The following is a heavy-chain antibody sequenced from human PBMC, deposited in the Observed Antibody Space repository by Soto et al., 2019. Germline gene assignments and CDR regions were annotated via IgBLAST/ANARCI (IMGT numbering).Heavy chain of an antibody. J-gene: IGHJ6*02. CDR3: ARGRDRLRYFDWLLPIPTYGMDV. Sequence: PSETLSLTCTVSGGSISSGGYYWSWIRQYPGKGLEWIGYIYYSGSTYYNPSLKSRVTISVDTSKNQFSLKLSSVTAADTAVYYCARGRDRLRYFDWLLPIPTYGMDVWGQGTTVTVSS. CDR1: GGSISSGGYY. V-gene: IGHV4-31*03. CDR2: IYYSGST. D-gene: IGHD3-9*01.